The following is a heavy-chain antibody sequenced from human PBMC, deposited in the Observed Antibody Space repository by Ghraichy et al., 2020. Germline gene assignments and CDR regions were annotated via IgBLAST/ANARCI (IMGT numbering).Heavy chain of an antibody. CDR1: GFTLSTLW. Sequence: SCAASGFTLSTLWMHWVRQAPGKGLVWVSRINSDGSSTSYAESVKGRFTISRDDAKNTLYLQMDSLRAEDTAVYYCARGNAGYSSSWLDYWGQGTLVTVSS. CDR3: ARGNAGYSSSWLDY. CDR2: INSDGSST. D-gene: IGHD6-13*01. V-gene: IGHV3-74*01. J-gene: IGHJ4*02.